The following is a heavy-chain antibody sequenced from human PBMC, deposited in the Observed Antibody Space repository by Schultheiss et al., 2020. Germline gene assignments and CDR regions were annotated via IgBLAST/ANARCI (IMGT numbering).Heavy chain of an antibody. D-gene: IGHD6-13*01. CDR3: ARITQLEGAKYNWFDP. V-gene: IGHV4-61*01. J-gene: IGHJ5*02. CDR2: IYYSGST. CDR1: GGSVSSGSYY. Sequence: SQTLSLTCTVSGGSVSSGSYYWSWIRQPPGKGLEWIGYIYYSGSTNYNPSLKSRVTISVDTSKNQFSLKLSSVTAADTAVYYCARITQLEGAKYNWFDPWGKGTLGTV.